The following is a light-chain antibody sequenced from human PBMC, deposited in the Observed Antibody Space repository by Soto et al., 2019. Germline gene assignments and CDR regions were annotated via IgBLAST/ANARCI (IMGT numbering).Light chain of an antibody. Sequence: DIQMTQSPSSLSASVGDRVTITCRASQSIRSYLNWYQQKPEKAPKLLIFAASSLQSWVPSRLSGSGSGTDFTLTISSLQPEDFATYYCQQGYITPWTFGQGTKVEIK. CDR3: QQGYITPWT. CDR2: AAS. J-gene: IGKJ1*01. V-gene: IGKV1-39*01. CDR1: QSIRSY.